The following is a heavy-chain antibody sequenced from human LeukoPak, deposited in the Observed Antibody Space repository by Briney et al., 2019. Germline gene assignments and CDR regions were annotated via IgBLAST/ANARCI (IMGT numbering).Heavy chain of an antibody. CDR3: ARTSYVWGSYSYSSLVDY. CDR2: INSDGSST. Sequence: GGSLRLSCAASGFTFSSYWMHWVRRAPGKGLVWVSRINSDGSSTSYADSVKGRFTISRDNAKNTLYLQMNSLRAEDTAVYYCARTSYVWGSYSYSSLVDYWGQGTLVTVSS. CDR1: GFTFSSYW. J-gene: IGHJ4*02. D-gene: IGHD3-16*02. V-gene: IGHV3-74*01.